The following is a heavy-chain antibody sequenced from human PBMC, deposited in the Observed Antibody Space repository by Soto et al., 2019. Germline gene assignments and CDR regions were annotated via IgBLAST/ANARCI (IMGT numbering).Heavy chain of an antibody. Sequence: EVQLVESGGGLVQPGGSLRLSCAASGFTFSTYSMNWVRQAPGKGLEWIAYITSSSSTIFYADSVKGRFTISRDNAKNSLYLQMNSLRDEDTCVYYCARDNGIEGSFDPWGQGILVTVSS. CDR1: GFTFSTYS. CDR3: ARDNGIEGSFDP. J-gene: IGHJ5*02. V-gene: IGHV3-48*02. CDR2: ITSSSSTI.